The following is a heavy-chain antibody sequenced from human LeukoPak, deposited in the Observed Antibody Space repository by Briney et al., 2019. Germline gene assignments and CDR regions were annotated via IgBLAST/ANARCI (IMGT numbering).Heavy chain of an antibody. J-gene: IGHJ4*02. V-gene: IGHV1-46*01. D-gene: IGHD6-13*01. CDR1: GYTFTSYY. CDR3: ARVRIAAAGPTIPGYYFDY. Sequence: ASVKVSCTASGYTFTSYYMHWVRQAPGQGLEWMGIINPSGGSTSYAQKFQGRVTMTRDTSTSTVYMELSSLRSEDTAVYYCARVRIAAAGPTIPGYYFDYWGQGTLVTVSS. CDR2: INPSGGST.